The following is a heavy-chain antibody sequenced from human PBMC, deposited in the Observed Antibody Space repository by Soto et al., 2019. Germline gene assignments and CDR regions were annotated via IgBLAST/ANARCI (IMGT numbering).Heavy chain of an antibody. V-gene: IGHV3-23*01. Sequence: EVQLLESGGGLVQPGGSPRLSCAASGFTFSSYAMSWVRQAPGKGLEWVSAISGSGGSTYYADSVKGRFTISRDNSKNTLYLQMNSLRAEDTAVYYCAKDRREYGASRDYWGQGTLVTVSS. CDR2: ISGSGGST. CDR1: GFTFSSYA. CDR3: AKDRREYGASRDY. D-gene: IGHD4-17*01. J-gene: IGHJ4*02.